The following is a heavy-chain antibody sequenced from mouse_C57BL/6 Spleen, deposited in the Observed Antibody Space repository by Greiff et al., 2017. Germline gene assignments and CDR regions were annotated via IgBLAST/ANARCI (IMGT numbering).Heavy chain of an antibody. J-gene: IGHJ3*01. Sequence: VQLVESGAELVKPGASVKISCKASGYAFSSYWMNWVKQRPGKGLEWIGQIYPGDGDTNYNGKFKGKATLTADKSSSTAYMQLSSLTSEDSAVYFCARDVWFAYWGQGTLVTVSA. CDR3: ARDVWFAY. CDR1: GYAFSSYW. CDR2: IYPGDGDT. V-gene: IGHV1-80*01.